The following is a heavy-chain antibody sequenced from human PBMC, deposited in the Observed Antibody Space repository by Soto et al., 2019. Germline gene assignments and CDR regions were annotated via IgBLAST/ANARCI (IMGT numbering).Heavy chain of an antibody. CDR1: GGTFSSYT. CDR2: IIPILGIA. CDR3: ARDRPQESGYFDY. D-gene: IGHD3-10*01. Sequence: QVQLVQSGAEVKKPGSSVKVSCKASGGTFSSYTISWVRQAPGQGLEWMGRIIPILGIANYAQKFQGRVTITADKSTSTAYMELSSLRSEDTAVYYCARDRPQESGYFDYWGQGTLVTVSS. J-gene: IGHJ4*02. V-gene: IGHV1-69*08.